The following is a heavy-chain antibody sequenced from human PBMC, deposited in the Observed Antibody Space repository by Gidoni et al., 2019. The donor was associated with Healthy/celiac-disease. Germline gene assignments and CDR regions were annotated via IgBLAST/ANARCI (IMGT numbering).Heavy chain of an antibody. Sequence: QVQLVESGGGVVQPGRSLRLSCAASGFTFSSYAMHWVRQAPGKGLGWVAVISYDGSNKYYADSVKGRFTISRDNSKNTLYLQMNSLRAEDTAVYYCARDFSELRYFDSPGEGMDVWGQGTTVTVSS. J-gene: IGHJ6*02. CDR2: ISYDGSNK. V-gene: IGHV3-30*04. CDR3: ARDFSELRYFDSPGEGMDV. CDR1: GFTFSSYA. D-gene: IGHD3-9*01.